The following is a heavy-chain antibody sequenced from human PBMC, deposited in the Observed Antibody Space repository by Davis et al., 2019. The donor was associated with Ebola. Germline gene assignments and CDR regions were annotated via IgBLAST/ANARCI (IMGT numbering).Heavy chain of an antibody. D-gene: IGHD2-15*01. J-gene: IGHJ4*02. V-gene: IGHV3-33*01. Sequence: GGSLTLSCAASGFTFSSYGMHWVRQAPGKGLEWVAVIWYDGSNKYYADSVKGRFTISRDNSKNTLYLQMNSLRAEDTAVYYCARELRYCSGGSCYPRGFDYWGQGTLVTVSS. CDR3: ARELRYCSGGSCYPRGFDY. CDR2: IWYDGSNK. CDR1: GFTFSSYG.